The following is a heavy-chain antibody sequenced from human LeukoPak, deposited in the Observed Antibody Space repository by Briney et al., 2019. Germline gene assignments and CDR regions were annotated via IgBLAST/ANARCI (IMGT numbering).Heavy chain of an antibody. Sequence: GRSLRLSCAASGFTFSRYGIQWVRQAPGKGLEWVALISYDGSNTYYADSVKGRFTTSRDNSKNTVHLQMNSPSAEDPAMCYCAMVVGYSDYDFVSWGQGTLVTVSS. CDR2: ISYDGSNT. V-gene: IGHV3-30*03. D-gene: IGHD5-12*01. J-gene: IGHJ4*02. CDR3: AMVVGYSDYDFVS. CDR1: GFTFSRYG.